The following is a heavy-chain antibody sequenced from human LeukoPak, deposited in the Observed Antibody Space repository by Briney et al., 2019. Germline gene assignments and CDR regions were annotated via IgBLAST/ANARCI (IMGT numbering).Heavy chain of an antibody. CDR3: AVPNDYGDYGYAFDI. V-gene: IGHV3-11*01. Sequence: GGSLRLSCAASGFTFSDYYMSWIRQAPGKGLEWVSYISGSGSTIYYADSVKGRFTISRDNAKNSLYLQMNSLRAEDTAVYYCAVPNDYGDYGYAFDIWGQGTMVTVSS. CDR2: ISGSGSTI. D-gene: IGHD4-17*01. J-gene: IGHJ3*02. CDR1: GFTFSDYY.